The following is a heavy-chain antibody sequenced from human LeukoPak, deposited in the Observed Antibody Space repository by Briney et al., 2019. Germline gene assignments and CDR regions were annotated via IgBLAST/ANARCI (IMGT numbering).Heavy chain of an antibody. Sequence: SVKVSCKASGGTFSSYAISWVRQAPGQGLEWMGRIIPILGIANYAQKFQGRVTITADKSTSTAYMELSSLRSEGTAVYYCAREGVITGTTRAFDIWGQGTMVTVSS. D-gene: IGHD1-7*01. J-gene: IGHJ3*02. CDR3: AREGVITGTTRAFDI. CDR2: IIPILGIA. V-gene: IGHV1-69*04. CDR1: GGTFSSYA.